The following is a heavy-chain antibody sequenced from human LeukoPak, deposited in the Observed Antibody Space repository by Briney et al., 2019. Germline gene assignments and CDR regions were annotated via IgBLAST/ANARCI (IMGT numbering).Heavy chain of an antibody. CDR3: AKGPRRWELDY. CDR2: ISYDGSNK. D-gene: IGHD1-26*01. J-gene: IGHJ4*02. Sequence: PGGSLRLSCAASGFTFSSYGMHWVRQAPGKGLEWVAVISYDGSNKYYADSVKGRFTISRDNSKNTLYLQMNSLRAEDTAVYYCAKGPRRWELDYWGQGTLVTVSS. CDR1: GFTFSSYG. V-gene: IGHV3-30*18.